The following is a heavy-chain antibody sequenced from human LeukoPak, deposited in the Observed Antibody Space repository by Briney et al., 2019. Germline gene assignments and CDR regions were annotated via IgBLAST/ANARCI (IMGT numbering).Heavy chain of an antibody. CDR3: AELGITMIGGV. CDR1: GFTFSDYY. V-gene: IGHV3-11*04. Sequence: GGSLRLSCAASGFTFSDYYMTWIRQAPGKGLEWVSYISSSGNTIYYGDSVKGRFTISRDNAKNSLYLQMNSLRAEDTAVYYCAELGITMIGGVWGKGTTVTISS. J-gene: IGHJ6*04. D-gene: IGHD3-10*02. CDR2: ISSSGNTI.